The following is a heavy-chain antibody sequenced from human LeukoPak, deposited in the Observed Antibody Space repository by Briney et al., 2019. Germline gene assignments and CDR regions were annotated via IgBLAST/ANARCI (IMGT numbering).Heavy chain of an antibody. D-gene: IGHD5-24*01. J-gene: IGHJ6*02. CDR1: GGSISSSSYY. Sequence: SETLSLTCTVSGGSISSSSYYWGWIRQPPGKGLEWIGSVYYSGSTYYNPSLKSRVTISVDTSKNQFSLKLSSVTAADTAVYYCARGGDGYNYYYYYGMDVWGQGTTVTVSS. CDR2: VYYSGST. V-gene: IGHV4-39*07. CDR3: ARGGDGYNYYYYYGMDV.